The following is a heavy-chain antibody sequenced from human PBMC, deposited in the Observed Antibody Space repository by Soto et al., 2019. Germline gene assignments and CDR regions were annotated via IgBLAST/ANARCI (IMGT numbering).Heavy chain of an antibody. Sequence: SETLSLTCAVYGGSFSGYYWSWIRQPPGKGLEWIGEINHSGSTNYNPSLKSRVTISVDTSKNQFSLKLSSVTAADTAVYYCAMSTVFGVDAFDIWGQGTMVNVSS. CDR1: GGSFSGYY. D-gene: IGHD3-10*02. J-gene: IGHJ3*02. CDR2: INHSGST. CDR3: AMSTVFGVDAFDI. V-gene: IGHV4-34*01.